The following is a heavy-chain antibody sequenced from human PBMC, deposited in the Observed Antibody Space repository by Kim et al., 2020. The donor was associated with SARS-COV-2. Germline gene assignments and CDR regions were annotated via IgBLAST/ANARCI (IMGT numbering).Heavy chain of an antibody. J-gene: IGHJ4*02. CDR3: ARMGDHSYPRFYDY. CDR2: IYYSGST. CDR1: GGSISSGDYY. Sequence: SETLSLTCTVSGGSISSGDYYWNWIRQPPGKGLEWIGYIYYSGSTYYNPSLKSRVTISVDTSKNQFSLNLSSVTAADTAVYYCARMGDHSYPRFYDYWGQGTLVTVSS. V-gene: IGHV4-30-4*01. D-gene: IGHD3-16*01.